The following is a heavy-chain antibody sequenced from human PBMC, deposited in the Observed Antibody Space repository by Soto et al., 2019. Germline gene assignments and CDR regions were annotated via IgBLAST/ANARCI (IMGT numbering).Heavy chain of an antibody. CDR1: GFTFSSYA. CDR3: AKVGMDPQLNFDY. J-gene: IGHJ4*02. Sequence: GALRLSCAASGFTFSSYAMSWVRQAPGKGLEWVSAISGSGGSTYYADSVKGRFTISRDNSKNTLYLQMNSLRAEDTAVYYCAKVGMDPQLNFDYWGQGTLVTVSS. D-gene: IGHD2-2*01. CDR2: ISGSGGST. V-gene: IGHV3-23*01.